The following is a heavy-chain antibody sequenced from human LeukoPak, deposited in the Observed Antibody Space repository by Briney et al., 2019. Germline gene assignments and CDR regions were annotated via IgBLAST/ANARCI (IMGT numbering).Heavy chain of an antibody. Sequence: GGSLRLSCAASGFTFSDHYMDWVRQAPGKGLEWVGRTRNKANSYTTEYAASVKGRFTISRDDSKNSLYLQMNSLKTEDTAVYYCARGGCSYGYYFDYWGQGTLVTVSS. CDR2: TRNKANSYTT. CDR3: ARGGCSYGYYFDY. CDR1: GFTFSDHY. J-gene: IGHJ4*02. D-gene: IGHD5-18*01. V-gene: IGHV3-72*01.